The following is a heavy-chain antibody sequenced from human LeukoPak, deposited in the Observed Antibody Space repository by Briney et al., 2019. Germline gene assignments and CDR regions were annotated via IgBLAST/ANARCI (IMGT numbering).Heavy chain of an antibody. J-gene: IGHJ4*02. V-gene: IGHV1-3*01. Sequence: ASVKVSCKASGYTFTSYPMHWVRQAPGQRLEWMGWINAGDGDTKYSQKFRGRVTITRDTSASTVYMELSSLRSEDTAVYYCARANSGYGYWGQGTLVTVSS. D-gene: IGHD5-12*01. CDR3: ARANSGYGY. CDR1: GYTFTSYP. CDR2: INAGDGDT.